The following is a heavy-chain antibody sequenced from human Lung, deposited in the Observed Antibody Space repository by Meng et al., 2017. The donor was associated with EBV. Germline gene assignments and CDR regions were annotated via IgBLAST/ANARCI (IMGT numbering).Heavy chain of an antibody. CDR1: GFDFDPYA. CDR2: ISDTGHNK. Sequence: QVQLVESXXXXXQXXRSLRLTCAAAGFDFDPYAVHWVRQAPGKGLEWVAVISDTGHNKYFADSVRGRFTISRDNSKNMVSLQMNSLRPGDTATYYCAIIPYSNAWGQGTLVTAPQ. J-gene: IGHJ5*02. V-gene: IGHV3-30-3*01. D-gene: IGHD4-11*01. CDR3: AIIPYSNA.